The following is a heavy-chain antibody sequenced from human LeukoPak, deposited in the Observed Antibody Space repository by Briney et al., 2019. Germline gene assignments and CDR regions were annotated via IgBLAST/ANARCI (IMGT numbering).Heavy chain of an antibody. J-gene: IGHJ5*02. D-gene: IGHD6-13*01. CDR3: AKDILGWRAAAPFDP. Sequence: GGSLRLSCAASGFTFSSHAMSWVRQAPGKGLEWVSAISGSGGSTYYADSVKGRFTISRDNSKNTLYLQMNSLRAEDTAVYYCAKDILGWRAAAPFDPWGQGTLVTVSS. V-gene: IGHV3-23*01. CDR1: GFTFSSHA. CDR2: ISGSGGST.